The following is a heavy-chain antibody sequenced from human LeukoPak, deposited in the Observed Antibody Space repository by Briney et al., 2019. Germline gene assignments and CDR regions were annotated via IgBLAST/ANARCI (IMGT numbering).Heavy chain of an antibody. Sequence: GGSLRLSCAASGFTFSSYTMNWVRQAPGKGLEWVSSISSSSSYIYYADSVKGRFTISRDNAKNSLYLQMNSLRAEDTAVYYCARDLFHLVEATIGFDYWGQGTLVTVSS. CDR3: ARDLFHLVEATIGFDY. V-gene: IGHV3-21*01. J-gene: IGHJ4*02. CDR1: GFTFSSYT. D-gene: IGHD5-12*01. CDR2: ISSSSSYI.